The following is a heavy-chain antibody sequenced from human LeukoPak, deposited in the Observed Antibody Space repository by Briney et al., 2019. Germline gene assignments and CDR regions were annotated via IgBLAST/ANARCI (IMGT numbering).Heavy chain of an antibody. D-gene: IGHD5-18*01. CDR3: ARDRTTWIQLWFGAFDI. CDR2: LSSSGGST. V-gene: IGHV3-23*01. J-gene: IGHJ3*02. CDR1: GFTFSNYG. Sequence: GGTLRLSCAASGFTFSNYGMNWVRQAPGKGLEWVSALSSSGGSTYYADSVKGRFTISRDNSKNTLYLQMNSLRAEDTAVYYCARDRTTWIQLWFGAFDIWGQGTMVTVSS.